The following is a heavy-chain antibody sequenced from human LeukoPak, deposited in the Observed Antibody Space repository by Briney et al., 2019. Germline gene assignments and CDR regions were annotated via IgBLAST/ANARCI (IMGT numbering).Heavy chain of an antibody. CDR3: ATVDIVSTIRS. CDR1: GYTFTGYY. J-gene: IGHJ5*02. CDR2: INPNSGDT. Sequence: ASVKVSCKASGYTFTGYYIHWVRQAPGQGLEWMGWINPNSGDTNYAQKFQGRVTMTRDTSISTAYMELSSLRSEDTAVYYCATVDIVSTIRSWGQGTLVTVPS. V-gene: IGHV1-2*02. D-gene: IGHD5/OR15-5a*01.